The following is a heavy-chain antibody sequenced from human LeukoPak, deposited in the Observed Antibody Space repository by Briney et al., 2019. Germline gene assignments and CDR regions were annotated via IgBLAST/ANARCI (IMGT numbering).Heavy chain of an antibody. CDR1: GGSISSSSYY. Sequence: PSETLSLTCTVSGGSISSSSYYWSWIRQPAGKGLEWIGRIYTSGSTNYNPSLKSRVTMSVDTSKNQFSLKLTSVTAADTAVYYCARLVPPGGGDCTGGNCHTVYYFDYWGQGTLVTVSS. D-gene: IGHD2-15*01. CDR3: ARLVPPGGGDCTGGNCHTVYYFDY. CDR2: IYTSGST. V-gene: IGHV4-61*02. J-gene: IGHJ4*02.